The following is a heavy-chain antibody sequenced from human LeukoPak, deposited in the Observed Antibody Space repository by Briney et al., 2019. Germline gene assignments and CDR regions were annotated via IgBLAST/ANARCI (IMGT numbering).Heavy chain of an antibody. D-gene: IGHD5-12*01. CDR2: ISSDGNSK. CDR1: GFSFSSYS. Sequence: GGSLRLSCAASGFSFSSYSIHWVRQAPGKGLEWVAVISSDGNSKNFALSVKGRFAITRDNSKNTLFLQMNNLRSEDTALYYCVSPTADYPFLYYFDSWGQGTLVTVSS. CDR3: VSPTADYPFLYYFDS. J-gene: IGHJ4*02. V-gene: IGHV3-30*09.